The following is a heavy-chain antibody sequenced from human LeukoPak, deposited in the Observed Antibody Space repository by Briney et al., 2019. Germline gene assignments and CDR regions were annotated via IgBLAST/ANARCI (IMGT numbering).Heavy chain of an antibody. Sequence: PGRSLRLSCAASGFSLSSYGMHWVRQAPGKGLEWVAVIWYDGSNKDYADAVKGRFAISRDNSKNTLFLQMNSLRADDTAVYYCARDSYYYDSSGYSVEGYWGQGTLVTVSS. CDR2: IWYDGSNK. CDR1: GFSLSSYG. CDR3: ARDSYYYDSSGYSVEGY. D-gene: IGHD3-22*01. J-gene: IGHJ4*02. V-gene: IGHV3-33*01.